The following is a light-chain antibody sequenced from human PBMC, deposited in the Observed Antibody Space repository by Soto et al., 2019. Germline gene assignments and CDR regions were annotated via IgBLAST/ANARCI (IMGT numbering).Light chain of an antibody. Sequence: DIQVTQSPSSLSASVGDRVTITCRASQSISSYLDWYQQKPGKAPKLLIYAASSLQSGVPSRFSGSGSGTDFTLTISSLQPEDFATYYCQQSHSTPRTFGQGTKVEI. V-gene: IGKV1-39*01. CDR1: QSISSY. J-gene: IGKJ1*01. CDR2: AAS. CDR3: QQSHSTPRT.